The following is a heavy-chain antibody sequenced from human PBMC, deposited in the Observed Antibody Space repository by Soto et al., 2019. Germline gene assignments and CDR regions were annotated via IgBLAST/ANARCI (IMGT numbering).Heavy chain of an antibody. J-gene: IGHJ4*02. CDR1: VITFSSYA. V-gene: IGHV3-23*01. CDR2: ISGSGGMT. Sequence: PGRSLILSGAAAVITFSSYAMSRVRQAPGKWLEWVSAISGSGGMTYYADSVKVLFTISRDNAKNSLYLQMNRLRAEDSAVYSCARDTTGILDYWGQGTLVTVPS. CDR3: ARDTTGILDY. D-gene: IGHD1-1*01.